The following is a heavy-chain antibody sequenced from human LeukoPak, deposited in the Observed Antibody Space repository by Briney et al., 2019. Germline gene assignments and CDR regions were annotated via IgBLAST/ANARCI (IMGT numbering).Heavy chain of an antibody. D-gene: IGHD3-22*01. CDR1: GFTFSSYA. V-gene: IGHV3-23*01. CDR3: ARAQYYYDSGAYGPDY. Sequence: GGSLRLSCAASGFTFSSYAMSWVRQAPGKGLEWVSAISGSGGSTYYADSVKGRFTISADKSSNTLYLQMNSLRAEDTAVYYCARAQYYYDSGAYGPDYWGQGTQVTVSS. CDR2: ISGSGGST. J-gene: IGHJ4*02.